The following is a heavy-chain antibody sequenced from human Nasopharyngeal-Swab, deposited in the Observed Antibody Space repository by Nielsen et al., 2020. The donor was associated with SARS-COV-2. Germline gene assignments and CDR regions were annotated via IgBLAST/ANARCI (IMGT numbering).Heavy chain of an antibody. CDR1: GFIFSASA. CDR2: IGDKDHNYAT. Sequence: GESLKISCAASGFIFSASAIHWVRQASGKGLEWVGRIGDKDHNYATTYGASVQGRFTISRDDSKNTAFLQMESLKTEDTALYYCTTDFYFDYWGQGTLVTVSS. J-gene: IGHJ4*02. V-gene: IGHV3-73*01. CDR3: TTDFYFDY.